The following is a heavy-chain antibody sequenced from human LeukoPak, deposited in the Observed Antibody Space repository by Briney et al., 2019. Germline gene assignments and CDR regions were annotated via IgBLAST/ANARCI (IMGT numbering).Heavy chain of an antibody. D-gene: IGHD4-17*01. V-gene: IGHV1-46*01. CDR2: INPSGGST. CDR3: ARDDYGGNERLWYFDL. J-gene: IGHJ2*01. CDR1: GYTFTSYY. Sequence: ASVKVSCKASGYTFTSYYMHWVRQAPGQGLEWMGIINPSGGSTSYAQKFQGRVTMTRDTSTSTVYMELSSLRSEDTAVYYCARDDYGGNERLWYFDLWGRGTLVTVSS.